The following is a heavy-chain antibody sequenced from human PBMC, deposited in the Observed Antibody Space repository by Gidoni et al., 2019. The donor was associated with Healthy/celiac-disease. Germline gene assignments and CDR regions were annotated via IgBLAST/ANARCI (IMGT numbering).Heavy chain of an antibody. CDR2: IYPGDSDT. J-gene: IGHJ6*02. CDR1: GYRFTSSW. V-gene: IGHV5-51*01. CDR3: ARRYYYGSGKYYYYGMDV. Sequence: EVQLVQSGAEVKQPGESLKISCKGSGYRFTSSWLGWVRQMPGKGLEWMGIIYPGDSDTRYSPSFQGQVTISADKSIRTAYLQWSSLKASDTAMYYCARRYYYGSGKYYYYGMDVWGQGTTVTVSS. D-gene: IGHD3-10*01.